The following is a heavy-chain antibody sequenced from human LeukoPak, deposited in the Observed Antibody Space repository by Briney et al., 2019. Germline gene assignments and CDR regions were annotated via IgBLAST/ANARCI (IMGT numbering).Heavy chain of an antibody. CDR1: GFTFSNYG. Sequence: TGGSLRLSCAASGFTFSNYGMTWVRQAPGKGLEWVSSISSSSSYIYYADSVKGRFTISRDNAKNSLYLQMNSLRAEDTAVYYCARAPVVPAAIIGVRWFDYWGQGTLVTVSS. CDR3: ARAPVVPAAIIGVRWFDY. D-gene: IGHD2-2*01. J-gene: IGHJ4*02. CDR2: ISSSSSYI. V-gene: IGHV3-21*01.